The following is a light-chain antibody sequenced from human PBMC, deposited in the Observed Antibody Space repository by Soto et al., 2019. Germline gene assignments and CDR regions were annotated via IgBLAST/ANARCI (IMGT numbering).Light chain of an antibody. Sequence: QSAPTQPASLSGAPGQSITIPRTGTSNDIGGYNYVSWYQQFPGKAPKLIIYDVTNRPSGVSFRFSGSKSGNTASLTISGLQAEDEAGYHCSSYSSTSTRRLFGAGTKVTVL. J-gene: IGLJ1*01. CDR3: SSYSSTSTRRL. V-gene: IGLV2-14*03. CDR2: DVT. CDR1: SNDIGGYNY.